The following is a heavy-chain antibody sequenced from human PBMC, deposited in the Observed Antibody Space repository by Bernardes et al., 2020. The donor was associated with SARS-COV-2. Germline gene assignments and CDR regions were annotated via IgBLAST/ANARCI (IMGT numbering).Heavy chain of an antibody. J-gene: IGHJ3*02. CDR3: ARNSSSWFGGVAFDI. Sequence: GGSLRLSCEASGFIFNNYAMHWVRQAPGTGLEWVAVIWSDGINKYYKDSVQGRFTISRDNSRNTLYLQMNSLRAEDTAVYYCARNSSSWFGGVAFDIWGQGTTVTVSS. D-gene: IGHD6-13*01. CDR1: GFIFNNYA. V-gene: IGHV3-33*01. CDR2: IWSDGINK.